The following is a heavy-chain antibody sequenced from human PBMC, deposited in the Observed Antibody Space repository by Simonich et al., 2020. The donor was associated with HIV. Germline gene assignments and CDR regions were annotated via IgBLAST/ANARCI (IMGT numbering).Heavy chain of an antibody. CDR2: IYHCGST. V-gene: IGHV4-38-2*01. Sequence: QLQLQESGPGLVKPSETLSLTCAVSGYSISSGYYWGWIRQPPGKGLEWFGNIYHCGSTYYNPSLKSRVTMSVDTSKNQFSLKLSSVTAADTAVYYCAGTGPLLDFWGQGTLVTVSS. CDR1: GYSISSGYY. D-gene: IGHD7-27*01. CDR3: AGTGPLLDF. J-gene: IGHJ4*02.